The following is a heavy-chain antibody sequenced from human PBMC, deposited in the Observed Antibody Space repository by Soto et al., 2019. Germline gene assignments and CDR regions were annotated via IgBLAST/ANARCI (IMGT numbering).Heavy chain of an antibody. CDR1: GGSISSVGYY. CDR3: ARETVGMIDR. V-gene: IGHV4-31*03. D-gene: IGHD5-12*01. CDR2: IYNSGST. Sequence: QVQLQESGPGLVKPSQTLSLTCTVSGGSISSVGYYWSWIRQHPGKGLEWIGYIYNSGSTHYNPSLKSRITMSVDTSRNQFSLKLSSVTVADTAVYFCARETVGMIDRWGQGTLVTFSS. J-gene: IGHJ5*02.